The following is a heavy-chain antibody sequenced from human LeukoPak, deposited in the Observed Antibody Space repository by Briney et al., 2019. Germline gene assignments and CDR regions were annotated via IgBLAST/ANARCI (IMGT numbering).Heavy chain of an antibody. Sequence: PGGSLRLSCAASGFTFDDYAMHWVRQAPGKGLEWVSGISWNSGSIGYADSVKGRFTISRDNAKNSLYLQMNSLRAEDTALYYWAKAPSGGGVVPAALNWFDPWGQGTLVTVSS. CDR1: GFTFDDYA. D-gene: IGHD2-2*01. CDR2: ISWNSGSI. V-gene: IGHV3-9*01. CDR3: AKAPSGGGVVPAALNWFDP. J-gene: IGHJ5*02.